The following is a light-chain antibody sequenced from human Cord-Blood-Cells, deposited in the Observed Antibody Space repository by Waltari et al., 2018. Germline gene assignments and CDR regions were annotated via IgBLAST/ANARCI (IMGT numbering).Light chain of an antibody. V-gene: IGLV2-23*02. CDR3: CSYAGSSTV. Sequence: GQSITISCTGTSSDVGSYNLVSWYQQHPGKAPKLMIYEVSKRPSGVSNRFSGSKSGNMASLTISGLQAEDEADYYCCSYAGSSTVFGGGTKLTVL. CDR2: EVS. CDR1: SSDVGSYNL. J-gene: IGLJ2*01.